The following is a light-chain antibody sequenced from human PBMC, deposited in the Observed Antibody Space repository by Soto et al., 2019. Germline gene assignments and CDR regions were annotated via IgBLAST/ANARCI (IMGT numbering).Light chain of an antibody. Sequence: DIQVTQSPSSLSASVGDRVTITCRTSQSISRYLNWYRQKPGRAPNRLIYAASNLQSGVPSRFSGSGSGTDFTLTISSLQPGDFATYYCHESYSAPWTCGQGTKVEIK. CDR3: HESYSAPWT. J-gene: IGKJ1*01. CDR2: AAS. CDR1: QSISRY. V-gene: IGKV1-39*01.